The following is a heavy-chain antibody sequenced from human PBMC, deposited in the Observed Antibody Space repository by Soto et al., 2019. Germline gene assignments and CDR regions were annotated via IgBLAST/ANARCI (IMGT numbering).Heavy chain of an antibody. V-gene: IGHV1-58*01. CDR1: GFTFTSSA. Sequence: SVKVSCKASGFTFTSSAVQWVRQARGQRLEWIGWIVVGSGNTNYAQKFQERVTITRDMSTSTAYMELSSLRSEDTAVYYCAADPGLQLAQPFFDYWGQGTLVTVSS. CDR2: IVVGSGNT. D-gene: IGHD5-18*01. CDR3: AADPGLQLAQPFFDY. J-gene: IGHJ4*02.